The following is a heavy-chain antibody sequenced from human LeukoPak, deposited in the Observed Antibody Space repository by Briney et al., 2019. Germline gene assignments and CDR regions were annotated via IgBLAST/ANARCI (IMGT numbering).Heavy chain of an antibody. CDR3: ARHPLILTGYNWCDP. D-gene: IGHD3-9*01. J-gene: IGHJ5*02. V-gene: IGHV4-59*08. Sequence: PSETLSLTCTVSGGSISSYYWSWIRQPPGKGLEWIGYIYYSGSTNYNPSLKSRVTISVDTSKNQFSLKLSSVTAADTAVYYCARHPLILTGYNWCDPGAQGTLVTVSS. CDR1: GGSISSYY. CDR2: IYYSGST.